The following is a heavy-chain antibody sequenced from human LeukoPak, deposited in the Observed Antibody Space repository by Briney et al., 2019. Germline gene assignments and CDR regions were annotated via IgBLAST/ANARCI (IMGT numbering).Heavy chain of an antibody. CDR3: ASAGSGWYDY. V-gene: IGHV3-23*01. D-gene: IGHD6-19*01. CDR1: GFTLGSQA. CDR2: IGGSGSIT. Sequence: PGGSLRLSCAASGFTLGSQAMSWVRQAPGKGLEWVSVIGGSGSITYYRDSVKGRFTISRDNSKNTMYLQMNSLRAEDTAVYYCASAGSGWYDYWGQGTLVTVSS. J-gene: IGHJ4*02.